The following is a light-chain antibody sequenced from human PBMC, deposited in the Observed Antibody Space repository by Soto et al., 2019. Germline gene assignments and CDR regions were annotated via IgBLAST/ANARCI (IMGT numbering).Light chain of an antibody. V-gene: IGKV1D-12*01. Sequence: DIQMTQSPSSVSASVGDRVTITCRASQDISGWLACFQQKPGKAPNLLIYAASILQSGVPSRFSGSGSGTDFTLTITYLQPEDFATYYCQQANSFPWPFGQGTQVEL. CDR1: QDISGW. J-gene: IGKJ1*01. CDR2: AAS. CDR3: QQANSFPWP.